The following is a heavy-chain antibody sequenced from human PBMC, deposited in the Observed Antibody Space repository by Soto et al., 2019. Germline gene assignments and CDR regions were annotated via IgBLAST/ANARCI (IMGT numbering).Heavy chain of an antibody. D-gene: IGHD3-22*01. Sequence: PAETLSLTCSVSGDSISTGDWWTFVRQPPGKGLEWIGEIYHSGSTNYSPSLRSRVTISVDKSKNQFSLRVNSVTAADTAMYYCATRLQIVDNWFDPWGQGTLVTVSS. CDR1: GDSISTGDW. CDR2: IYHSGST. CDR3: ATRLQIVDNWFDP. V-gene: IGHV4-4*02. J-gene: IGHJ5*02.